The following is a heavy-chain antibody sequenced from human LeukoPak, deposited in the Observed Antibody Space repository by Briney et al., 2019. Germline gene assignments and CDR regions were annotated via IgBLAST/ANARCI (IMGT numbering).Heavy chain of an antibody. D-gene: IGHD3-10*01. CDR2: IYHSGST. V-gene: IGHV4-30-2*01. Sequence: SETLSLTCTVSGGSISSGGYYWSWIRQPPGKGLEWIGYIYHSGSTYYNPSLKSRVTISVDRSKNQFSLKLSSVTAADTAVYYCARDPAPLWFGELFFDYWGQGTLVTVSS. CDR3: ARDPAPLWFGELFFDY. CDR1: GGSISSGGYY. J-gene: IGHJ4*02.